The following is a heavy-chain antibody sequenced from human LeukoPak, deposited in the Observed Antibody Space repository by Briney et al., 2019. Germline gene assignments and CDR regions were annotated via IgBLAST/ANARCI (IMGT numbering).Heavy chain of an antibody. J-gene: IGHJ5*02. CDR1: GGSISSSSYY. Sequence: SETLSLTCTVSGGSISSSSYYWGWIRQPPGKGLEWIGSIYYSGSTYYNPSLKSRVTISVDTSKNQFSLKLSSVTAAGTAVYYCARDAWFGPSDPWGQGTLVTVSS. CDR2: IYYSGST. V-gene: IGHV4-39*07. D-gene: IGHD3-10*01. CDR3: ARDAWFGPSDP.